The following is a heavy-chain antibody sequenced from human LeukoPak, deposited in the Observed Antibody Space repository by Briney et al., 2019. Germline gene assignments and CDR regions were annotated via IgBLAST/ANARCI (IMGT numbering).Heavy chain of an antibody. CDR2: IKSKTDGGTT. Sequence: PGGSLRLSCAASGFTFSNAWMSWVRQAPGKGLEWVGRIKSKTDGGTTDYAAPVKGRFTISRDDSKNTLYLQMNSLKTEDTAVYYCTTAPEGGYYDSSGYYYGLGAFDIWGQGTMVTVSS. CDR1: GFTFSNAW. V-gene: IGHV3-15*01. D-gene: IGHD3-22*01. CDR3: TTAPEGGYYDSSGYYYGLGAFDI. J-gene: IGHJ3*02.